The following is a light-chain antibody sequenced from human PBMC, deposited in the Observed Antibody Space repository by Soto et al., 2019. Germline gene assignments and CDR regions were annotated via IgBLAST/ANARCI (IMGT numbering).Light chain of an antibody. V-gene: IGKV3-11*01. J-gene: IGKJ4*01. CDR2: DAS. CDR3: QQRYSGPLT. Sequence: EIVLTQSPAALSLTPGGRATLSSRASQSINIYLAWYQQKLAQAPRLLIYDASLRASGIPARFSGSGSGTDFTLTISSLEAEDVGVYYCQQRYSGPLTFGGGTKVEIK. CDR1: QSINIY.